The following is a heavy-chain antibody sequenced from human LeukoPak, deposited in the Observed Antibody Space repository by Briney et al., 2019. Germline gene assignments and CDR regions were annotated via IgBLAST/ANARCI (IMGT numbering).Heavy chain of an antibody. Sequence: PGGSLRLSCAASGFTFSSYSMNWVRQAPGKGLEWVSSISSSSSYIYYADSVKGRFTISRDNAKNSLYLQMNSLRAEDTAVYYCARALGYCSSTSCYRVTPDAFDIWGQGTMVTVSS. CDR2: ISSSSSYI. CDR1: GFTFSSYS. V-gene: IGHV3-21*01. J-gene: IGHJ3*02. D-gene: IGHD2-2*01. CDR3: ARALGYCSSTSCYRVTPDAFDI.